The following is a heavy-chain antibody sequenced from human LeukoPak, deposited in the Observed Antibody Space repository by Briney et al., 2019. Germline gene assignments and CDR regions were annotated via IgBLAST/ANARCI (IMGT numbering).Heavy chain of an antibody. CDR2: ISGSGGST. V-gene: IGHV3-23*01. CDR1: GFTFSSYA. J-gene: IGHJ4*02. D-gene: IGHD6-6*01. CDR3: AKIPYARVPNRPYYFDY. Sequence: PGGSLRLSCAASGFTFSSYAMSWVRQAPGKGLEWVSAISGSGGSTYYADSVKGRFTISRDNSKSTLYLQMNSLRAEDTAVYYCAKIPYARVPNRPYYFDYWGQGTLVTVSS.